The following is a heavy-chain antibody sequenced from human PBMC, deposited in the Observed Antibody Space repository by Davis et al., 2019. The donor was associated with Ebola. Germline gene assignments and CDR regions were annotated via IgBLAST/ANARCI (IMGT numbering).Heavy chain of an antibody. CDR2: ISAYNGNT. J-gene: IGHJ5*02. V-gene: IGHV1-18*01. CDR1: GYTFTSYG. Sequence: ASVKVSCKASGYTFTSYGISWVRQAPGQGLEWMGWISAYNGNTNYAQKLQGWVTMTRDTSISTAYMELSRLRSDDTAVYYCARDRHDILTGWFDPWGQGTLVTVSS. D-gene: IGHD3-9*01. CDR3: ARDRHDILTGWFDP.